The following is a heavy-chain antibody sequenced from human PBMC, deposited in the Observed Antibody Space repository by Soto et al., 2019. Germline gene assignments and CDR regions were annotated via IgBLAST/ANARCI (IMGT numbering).Heavy chain of an antibody. D-gene: IGHD2-15*01. CDR3: ARGNGGNVYYFDY. J-gene: IGHJ4*02. Sequence: QVQLQESGPGLVKPSQTLSLTCTVSGGSISSGGYYWSWIRQHPGKGLEWIGYIYYSGSTYYNPSLKSRVTISVDTSKTQFSRKLSSVTAADTAVYYCARGNGGNVYYFDYWGQGTLVTVSS. V-gene: IGHV4-31*03. CDR1: GGSISSGGYY. CDR2: IYYSGST.